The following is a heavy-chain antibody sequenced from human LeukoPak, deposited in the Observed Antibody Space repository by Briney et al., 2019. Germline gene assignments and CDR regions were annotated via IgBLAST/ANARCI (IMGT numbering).Heavy chain of an antibody. CDR3: ARWSSGWRDAFDI. CDR2: INPNSGGT. CDR1: GYTFTGYY. J-gene: IGHJ3*02. Sequence: ASVKVSCKASGYTFTGYYMHWVRQAPGQGLEWMGWINPNSGGTNYAQKFQGRVTMTRDMSISTAYMELSRLRSDDTAVYYCARWSSGWRDAFDIWGQGTMVTVSS. D-gene: IGHD6-19*01. V-gene: IGHV1-2*02.